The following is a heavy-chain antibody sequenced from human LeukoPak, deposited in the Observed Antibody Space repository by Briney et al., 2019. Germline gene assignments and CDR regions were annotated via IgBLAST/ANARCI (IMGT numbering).Heavy chain of an antibody. D-gene: IGHD1-26*01. J-gene: IGHJ5*02. CDR1: GFTFSSYW. CDR3: AREIVGATSNWFDP. Sequence: GGSLRLSCAASGFTFSSYWMTWVRQAPGKGLEWVANIKQDGSEKYYVDSVKGRFTISRDNAKNSLYLQMNNLRAEDTAVYYCAREIVGATSNWFDPWGQGTLVTVSS. V-gene: IGHV3-7*03. CDR2: IKQDGSEK.